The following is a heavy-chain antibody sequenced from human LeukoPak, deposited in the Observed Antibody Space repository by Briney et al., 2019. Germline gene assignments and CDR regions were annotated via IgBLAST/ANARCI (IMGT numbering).Heavy chain of an antibody. CDR3: ANSLGKLPFDI. V-gene: IGHV3-53*01. Sequence: GGSLRLSCAASGFTVSTNCMTWVRQAPGKGLEWVSTIYSGGTTYYADSVMGRFTISRDNAKSTLYLQMNSLRAEDTAVYYCANSLGKLPFDIWGQGTMVTVSS. CDR1: GFTVSTNC. J-gene: IGHJ3*02. D-gene: IGHD3-10*01. CDR2: IYSGGTT.